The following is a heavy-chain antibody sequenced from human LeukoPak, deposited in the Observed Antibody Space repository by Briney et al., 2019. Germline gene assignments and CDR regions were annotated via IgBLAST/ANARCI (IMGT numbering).Heavy chain of an antibody. CDR1: GYTFTGYY. CDR2: INPNSGGT. J-gene: IGHJ4*02. CDR3: ASDYYGSGSYYNSLDY. D-gene: IGHD3-10*01. V-gene: IGHV1-2*02. Sequence: ASVKLSCKASGYTFTGYYMHWVRQAPGQGLEWMGWINPNSGGTNYAQKFQGRVTMTRDTSISTAYMELSRLRSDDTAVYYCASDYYGSGSYYNSLDYWGQGTLVTVSS.